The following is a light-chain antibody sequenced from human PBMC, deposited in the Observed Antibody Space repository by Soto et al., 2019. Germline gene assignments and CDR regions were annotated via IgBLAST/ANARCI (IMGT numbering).Light chain of an antibody. V-gene: IGKV3-20*01. J-gene: IGKJ1*01. CDR3: QQCATPPLT. CDR2: DAS. Sequence: EIVLTQSPGTLSLSPGERATLSCRASQSVSNNYVAWYQHKPGQAPRLLIDDASRRATGIPDRFSGSGSGTDFTLTISSLELEDFAVYYCQQCATPPLTFGQGTRVDIK. CDR1: QSVSNNY.